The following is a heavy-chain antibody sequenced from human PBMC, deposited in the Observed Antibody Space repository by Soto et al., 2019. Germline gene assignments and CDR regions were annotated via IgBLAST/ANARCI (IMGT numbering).Heavy chain of an antibody. CDR1: GFXFINYA. J-gene: IGHJ3*01. Sequence: GGSLXLSCAASGFXFINYAMIWVRQAPGKGLEWVSTISGGGDGTYYADSVKGHFTISRDNSKNTLYLQMNSLRAEDTAIYYCAKKGLGSLKTFCSNSDCHYAFDLWGQGTLVTLSS. V-gene: IGHV3-23*01. CDR3: AKKGLGSLKTFCSNSDCHYAFDL. CDR2: ISGGGDGT. D-gene: IGHD2-8*01.